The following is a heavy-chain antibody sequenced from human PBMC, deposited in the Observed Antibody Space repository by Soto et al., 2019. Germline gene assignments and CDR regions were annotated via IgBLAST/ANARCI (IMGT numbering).Heavy chain of an antibody. CDR2: ISPYNGRT. CDR1: GYRCTSYG. J-gene: IGHJ6*04. V-gene: IGHV1-18*01. D-gene: IGHD2-8*02. CDR3: GRCRTDSYAMDV. Sequence: ASVKVSWRASGYRCTSYGIAWVRQAPGQGPEWMGWISPYNGRTNYAQKVKGRVVMTTDISTNTVYLELRSLTSDDTAMYYCGRCRTDSYAMDVWGKGTTGT.